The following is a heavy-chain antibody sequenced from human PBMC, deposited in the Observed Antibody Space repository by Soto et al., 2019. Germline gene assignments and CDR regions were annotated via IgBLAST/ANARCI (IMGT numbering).Heavy chain of an antibody. J-gene: IGHJ4*02. Sequence: GGSMRLSCAASGFAFNIHSMNWFRQAPGKGLEWVSYIGANYGPIYYADSVKGRATISRDNAKNAVYLQINSLRAEDTAVYYCAREWHGEFNWGQGALVTVSS. CDR3: AREWHGEFN. CDR1: GFAFNIHS. D-gene: IGHD3-10*01. CDR2: IGANYGPI. V-gene: IGHV3-48*01.